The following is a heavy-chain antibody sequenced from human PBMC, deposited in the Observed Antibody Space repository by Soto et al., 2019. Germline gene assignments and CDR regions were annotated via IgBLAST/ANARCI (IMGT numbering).Heavy chain of an antibody. J-gene: IGHJ6*02. CDR1: GFTFSSYG. CDR3: AKDGGSSSWYGYYYYYYGMDV. D-gene: IGHD6-13*01. Sequence: GGSLRLSCAASGFTFSSYGMHWVRQAPGKGLEWVAVISYDGSNKYYADSVKGRFTISRDNSKNTLYLQMNSLRAEDTAVYYCAKDGGSSSWYGYYYYYYGMDVWGPGTMLTVSS. CDR2: ISYDGSNK. V-gene: IGHV3-30*18.